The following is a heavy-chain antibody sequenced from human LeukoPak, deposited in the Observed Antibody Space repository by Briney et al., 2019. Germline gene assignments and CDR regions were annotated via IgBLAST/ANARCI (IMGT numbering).Heavy chain of an antibody. Sequence: GGSLRLSCAASGFTVSSNYMSWVRQAPGKGLEWVSVIYSGGSTYYADSVKGRFTISRDNSKNTLYLQMNSLRAEDTAVYYCARVPTGYSSSWYYYYMDVWGKGTTVTVSS. D-gene: IGHD6-13*01. J-gene: IGHJ6*03. V-gene: IGHV3-53*01. CDR2: IYSGGST. CDR1: GFTVSSNY. CDR3: ARVPTGYSSSWYYYYMDV.